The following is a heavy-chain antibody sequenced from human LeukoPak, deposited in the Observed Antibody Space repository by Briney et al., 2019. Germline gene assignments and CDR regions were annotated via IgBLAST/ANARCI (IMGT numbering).Heavy chain of an antibody. V-gene: IGHV4-30-4*02. D-gene: IGHD6-19*01. CDR1: GGSISSGDYY. CDR3: ATGIAVAGPFDY. J-gene: IGHJ4*02. Sequence: SETLSLTCTVSGGSISSGDYYWSWIRQPPGKGLEWIGYIYYSGSTYYNPSLKSRVTISVDTSKNQFSLKLSSVTAADTAVYYCATGIAVAGPFDYWGQGTLVTVSS. CDR2: IYYSGST.